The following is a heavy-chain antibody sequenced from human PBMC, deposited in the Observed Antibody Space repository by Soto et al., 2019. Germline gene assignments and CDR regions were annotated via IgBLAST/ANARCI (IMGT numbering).Heavy chain of an antibody. J-gene: IGHJ6*02. CDR3: AKERVATIWDYYYGMDV. Sequence: GGSLRLSCAASGFTFSNYGMHWVRQSPGKGLEWVVVISYDGSNKYYADSVKGRFTISRDNSKNTLYLQMNSLRAEDTAVYYCAKERVATIWDYYYGMDVWGQGTTVTVSS. V-gene: IGHV3-30*18. CDR2: ISYDGSNK. CDR1: GFTFSNYG. D-gene: IGHD5-12*01.